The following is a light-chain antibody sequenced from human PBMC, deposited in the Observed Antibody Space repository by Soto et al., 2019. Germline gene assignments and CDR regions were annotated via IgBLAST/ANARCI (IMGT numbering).Light chain of an antibody. CDR2: DNN. CDR3: ETWDSGLSAGV. J-gene: IGLJ3*02. Sequence: QSVLTQPPSVSAAPGQKVTVSCSGNSSNIGNNYVSWYQQLPGTAPKLLIYDNNKRPSGIPDRFSGSKSGTSATLGITGLQTGDEADYYCETWDSGLSAGVFGGGTKRPS. CDR1: SSNIGNNY. V-gene: IGLV1-51*01.